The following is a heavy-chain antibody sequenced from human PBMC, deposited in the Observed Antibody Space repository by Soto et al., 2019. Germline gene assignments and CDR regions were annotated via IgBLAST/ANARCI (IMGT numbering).Heavy chain of an antibody. CDR2: INAGNGNT. J-gene: IGHJ4*02. Sequence: GASVKVSCKASGYTFTSYAMHWVRQAPGQRLEWMGWINAGNGNTKYSQKFQGRVTITRDTSASTAYMELSSLRSEDTAVYYCARDFGGGIAVAGMGYWGQGTLVTVSS. V-gene: IGHV1-3*01. D-gene: IGHD6-19*01. CDR1: GYTFTSYA. CDR3: ARDFGGGIAVAGMGY.